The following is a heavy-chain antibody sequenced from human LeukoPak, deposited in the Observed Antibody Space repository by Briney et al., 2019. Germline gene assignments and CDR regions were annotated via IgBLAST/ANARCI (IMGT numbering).Heavy chain of an antibody. V-gene: IGHV4-34*01. CDR1: GGSFSDYY. CDR2: INHSGST. D-gene: IGHD2-15*01. Sequence: SETVSLTCAVYGGSFSDYYWSWIRQPPGKGLEWVGEINHSGSTNYNPSLMSRVTISRDTSKNQFSLKLSSVTAADTAVYYCARGRPRILGRRSPTSYYFDYWGQGTLVTVSS. J-gene: IGHJ4*02. CDR3: ARGRPRILGRRSPTSYYFDY.